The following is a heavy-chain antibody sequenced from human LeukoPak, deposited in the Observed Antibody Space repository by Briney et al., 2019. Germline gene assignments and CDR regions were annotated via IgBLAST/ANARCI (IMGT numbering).Heavy chain of an antibody. Sequence: PSETLSLTCTVSGGSISSYYWSWIRQPAGKGLEWIGRIYTSGSTNYNPSLKSRVTISVDKSKNQFSLKLSSVTAADTAVYYCARGSGRTYYYYYYMDVWGKGTTVTVSS. J-gene: IGHJ6*03. V-gene: IGHV4-4*07. CDR3: ARGSGRTYYYYYYMDV. D-gene: IGHD3-3*01. CDR1: GGSISSYY. CDR2: IYTSGST.